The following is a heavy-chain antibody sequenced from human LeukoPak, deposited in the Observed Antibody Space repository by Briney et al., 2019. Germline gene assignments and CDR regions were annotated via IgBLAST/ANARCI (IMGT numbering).Heavy chain of an antibody. V-gene: IGHV4-59*01. Sequence: PSETLSLTCTVSGGSISSYYWSWIRQPPGKGLEWIGYIYDSGSTNYNPSFKSRVTISADTSKEEFSLKLTSVTAADTAVYYCAGGRWLQLPHYWGQGTLVTVSS. D-gene: IGHD5-24*01. CDR1: GGSISSYY. J-gene: IGHJ4*02. CDR3: AGGRWLQLPHY. CDR2: IYDSGST.